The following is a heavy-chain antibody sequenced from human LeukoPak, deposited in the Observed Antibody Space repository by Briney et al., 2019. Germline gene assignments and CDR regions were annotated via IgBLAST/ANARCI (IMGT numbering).Heavy chain of an antibody. V-gene: IGHV2-5*05. CDR3: AQALHYYDSSGYPFAY. CDR1: GFSLSTNGVG. Sequence: SGPTLVKPTQTLTLTCTFSGFSLSTNGVGVGWIRQPPGQALEWLALIHWDDDKRYGPSLKTRLTITKDTSKNQVVLRMTNMDPVDTATYYCAQALHYYDSSGYPFAYWGQGTLVTVSS. D-gene: IGHD3-22*01. CDR2: IHWDDDK. J-gene: IGHJ4*02.